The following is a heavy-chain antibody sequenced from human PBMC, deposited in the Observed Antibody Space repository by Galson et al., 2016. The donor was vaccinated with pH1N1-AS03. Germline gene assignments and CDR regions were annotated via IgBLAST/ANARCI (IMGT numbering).Heavy chain of an antibody. CDR2: ISTTSSSI. V-gene: IGHV3-21*01. D-gene: IGHD6-19*01. J-gene: IGHJ4*02. Sequence: SLRLSCAASGFPFSGYSMNWVRQAPGKGLEWVSFISTTSSSIYYADSVKGRFTISRDNAKNSLFLQMNSLRDEDTAVYYCARDGPPQGISVAGSCDFWGQGTLVTVSS. CDR1: GFPFSGYS. CDR3: ARDGPPQGISVAGSCDF.